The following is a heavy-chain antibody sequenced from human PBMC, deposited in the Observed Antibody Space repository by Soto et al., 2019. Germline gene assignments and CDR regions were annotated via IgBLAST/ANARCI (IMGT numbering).Heavy chain of an antibody. Sequence: GESLKISCAASGFTFSSYSMNWVRQAPGKGLEWVSSISSSSSYIYYADSVKGRFTISRDNAKNSLYLQMNSLRAEDTAVYYCARVNPYSNYGLDYWGQGTLVTVSS. D-gene: IGHD4-4*01. J-gene: IGHJ4*02. CDR2: ISSSSSYI. CDR1: GFTFSSYS. V-gene: IGHV3-21*01. CDR3: ARVNPYSNYGLDY.